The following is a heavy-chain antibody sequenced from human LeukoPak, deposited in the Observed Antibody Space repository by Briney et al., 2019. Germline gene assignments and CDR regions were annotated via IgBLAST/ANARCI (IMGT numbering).Heavy chain of an antibody. D-gene: IGHD4-11*01. Sequence: ASVTVSYKASGYTFTGYYMQWVRPAPGQGLEWMGWVNPNRGGTKYAQNFQGRVTMTRDTSISTAYMELSRLRSDDTAVYYCARADHYSHYFDYWGQGTLVTVSS. J-gene: IGHJ4*02. CDR2: VNPNRGGT. V-gene: IGHV1-2*02. CDR3: ARADHYSHYFDY. CDR1: GYTFTGYY.